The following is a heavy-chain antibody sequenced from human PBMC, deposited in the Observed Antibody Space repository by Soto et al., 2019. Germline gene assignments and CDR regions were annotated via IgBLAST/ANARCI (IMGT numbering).Heavy chain of an antibody. CDR1: GGSISSGGYY. V-gene: IGHV4-31*03. Sequence: SETLSLTCTVSGGSISSGGYYWSWIRQHPGKGLEWIGYIYYSGSTYYNPSLKSRVAISVDTSKNQFSLKLSSVTAADTAVYYCARAVAALYYGMDVWGQGTTVTVSS. J-gene: IGHJ6*02. D-gene: IGHD6-6*01. CDR2: IYYSGST. CDR3: ARAVAALYYGMDV.